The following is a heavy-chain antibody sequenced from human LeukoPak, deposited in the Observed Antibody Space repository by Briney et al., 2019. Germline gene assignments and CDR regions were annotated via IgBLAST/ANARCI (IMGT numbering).Heavy chain of an antibody. D-gene: IGHD3-22*01. CDR1: GFTFSSYW. J-gene: IGHJ4*02. CDR3: AREDAPGGHYDSSGYYYEDY. V-gene: IGHV3-74*01. Sequence: GGSLRLSCAASGFTFSSYWMHWVRQTPGKGLVWVSRINSDGSSTNYADSVKGRFTISRDNAQNTLYLQMSSLRAEDTAVYYCAREDAPGGHYDSSGYYYEDYWGQGTLLTVSS. CDR2: INSDGSST.